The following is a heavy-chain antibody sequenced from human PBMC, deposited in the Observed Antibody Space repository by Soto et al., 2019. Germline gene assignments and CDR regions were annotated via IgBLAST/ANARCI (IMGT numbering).Heavy chain of an antibody. V-gene: IGHV1-69*11. CDR3: AGEAYSNFRGGWFDP. CDR2: IIPIIVTP. J-gene: IGHJ5*02. CDR1: GDSFSTYA. D-gene: IGHD4-4*01. Sequence: QVQLVQSGAEVKKPGSSVKVSCRASGDSFSTYAINWVRQAPGQGLEWMGRIIPIIVTPDYAQNFQGRLTISADASTTTVHMELSSLTSEDTSVYYCAGEAYSNFRGGWFDPWGQGTLVTVSS.